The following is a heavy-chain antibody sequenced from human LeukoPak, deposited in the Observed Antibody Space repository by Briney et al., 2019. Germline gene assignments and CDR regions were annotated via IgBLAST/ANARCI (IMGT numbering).Heavy chain of an antibody. Sequence: ASVKVSCKASGYTFTSYAMNWVRQAPGQGLEWMGRINTNTGNPTYAQGFTGRFVFSLDTSVSTAYLQISSLKAEDTAVYYCARGGDCSGGSCYDYWGQGTLVTVSS. CDR3: ARGGDCSGGSCYDY. CDR2: INTNTGNP. J-gene: IGHJ4*02. D-gene: IGHD2-15*01. CDR1: GYTFTSYA. V-gene: IGHV7-4-1*02.